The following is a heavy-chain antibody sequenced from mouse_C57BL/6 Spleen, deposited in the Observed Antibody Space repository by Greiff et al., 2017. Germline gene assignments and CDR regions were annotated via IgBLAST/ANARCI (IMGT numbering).Heavy chain of an antibody. CDR2: IDPDTGGT. Sequence: QVQLQQSGAELVRPGASVTLSCKASGYTFTDYEMHWVKQTPVHGLEWIGAIDPDTGGTAYNQKFTGKAILTADKSSSTAYMELRSLTSEDSAVYYCTRRRNYYARDDWGQGTSVTVSS. CDR3: TRRRNYYARDD. J-gene: IGHJ4*01. V-gene: IGHV1-15*01. CDR1: GYTFTDYE.